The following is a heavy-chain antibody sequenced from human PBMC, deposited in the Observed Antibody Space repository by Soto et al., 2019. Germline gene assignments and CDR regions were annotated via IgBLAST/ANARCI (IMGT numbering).Heavy chain of an antibody. D-gene: IGHD2-15*01. CDR2: ISYDGSNK. V-gene: IGHV3-30*18. Sequence: SLRLSCAASGFTFSSYGMHWVRQAPGKGLEWVAVISYDGSNKYYADSVKGRFTISRDNSKNTLYLQMNSLRAEDTAVYYCAKDSGGGNRWLDSWGQGTMVTVAS. J-gene: IGHJ3*02. CDR1: GFTFSSYG. CDR3: AKDSGGGNRWLDS.